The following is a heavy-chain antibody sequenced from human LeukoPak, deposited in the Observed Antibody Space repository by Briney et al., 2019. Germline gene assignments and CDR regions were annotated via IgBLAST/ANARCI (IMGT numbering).Heavy chain of an antibody. Sequence: GESLKISCQGSGHNFNTYWIGWVSQMPGKGLEWMGIIYPEDSDARYSPSFQGHVTISADKSISTAYLQWSTLKASDTATYYCARRGSSSSHFDSWGRGTQVIVSS. CDR1: GHNFNTYW. J-gene: IGHJ4*01. CDR3: ARRGSSSSHFDS. D-gene: IGHD2/OR15-2a*01. V-gene: IGHV5-51*01. CDR2: IYPEDSDA.